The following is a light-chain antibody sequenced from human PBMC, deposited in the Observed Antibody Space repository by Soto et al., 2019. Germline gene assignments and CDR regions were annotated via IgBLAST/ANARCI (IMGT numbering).Light chain of an antibody. V-gene: IGLV2-23*02. J-gene: IGLJ1*01. Sequence: QSVLTQPASVSGSPGQWITISCTGTSSDVGSYILVSWYQQHPGKAPKLMIYEVSKRPSGVSNRFSGSKSGNTASLTISGLQAEDEADYYCCSYAGSTPYVFGTGTKVTVL. CDR2: EVS. CDR1: SSDVGSYIL. CDR3: CSYAGSTPYV.